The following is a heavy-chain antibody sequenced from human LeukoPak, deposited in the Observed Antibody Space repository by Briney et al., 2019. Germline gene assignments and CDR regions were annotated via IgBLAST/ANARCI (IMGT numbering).Heavy chain of an antibody. CDR2: IIPIFGTA. J-gene: IGHJ6*02. CDR3: ARGPFGVPGYYYGMDV. V-gene: IGHV1-69*13. Sequence: ASVTVSCKASGGTFSSYAISWVRQAPGQGLEWMGGIIPIFGTANYAQKFQGRVTITADESTSTAYMELSSLRSEDTAVYYCARGPFGVPGYYYGMDVWGQGTTVTVSS. CDR1: GGTFSSYA. D-gene: IGHD3-10*01.